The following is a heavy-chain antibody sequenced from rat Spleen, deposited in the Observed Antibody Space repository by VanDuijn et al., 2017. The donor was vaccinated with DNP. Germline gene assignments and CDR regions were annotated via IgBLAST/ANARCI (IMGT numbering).Heavy chain of an antibody. CDR2: ISTSGRST. D-gene: IGHD1-12*02. CDR3: ASSYFYDGTYYPFTY. Sequence: EVQLVESGGGLVQPGRSLKLSCAASGFTFSNYYMAWVRQAPKKGLEWVATISTSGRSTYYPDSVKHRFTVPRDNTKSTLYLQMDSLKSENKATYYCASSYFYDGTYYPFTYWGQGTLVTVSS. CDR1: GFTFSNYY. J-gene: IGHJ3*01. V-gene: IGHV5-25*01.